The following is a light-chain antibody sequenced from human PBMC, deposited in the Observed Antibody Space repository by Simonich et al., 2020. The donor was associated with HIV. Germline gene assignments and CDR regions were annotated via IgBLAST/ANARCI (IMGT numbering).Light chain of an antibody. J-gene: IGLJ3*02. CDR2: EDN. Sequence: NFMLTQPHSVSEYPGKTVTISCTRSSGRIARNSVLWSQQRPGSSPTTVIYEDNQRPPGAPDRFSGSIDSSSNSASLTISGLKTEDEAEYYCQSYDSSNWVFGGGTELTVL. CDR1: SGRIARNS. CDR3: QSYDSSNWV. V-gene: IGLV6-57*01.